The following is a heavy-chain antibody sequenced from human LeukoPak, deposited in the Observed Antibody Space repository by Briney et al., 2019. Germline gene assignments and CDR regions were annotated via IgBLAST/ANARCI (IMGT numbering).Heavy chain of an antibody. CDR3: AKSKPPREYCSVTTCYAGFGAFDI. CDR2: ISPDGTSK. Sequence: GRSLRLSCVASKFIFIDSPMHWVRQPPGKGLQWVAVISPDGTSKYYADSVKGRFTISRDNSKDTLYLQMNSLRPEDTAIYYCAKSKPPREYCSVTTCYAGFGAFDIWGQGTMVTVFS. V-gene: IGHV3-30-3*02. D-gene: IGHD2-2*01. J-gene: IGHJ3*02. CDR1: KFIFIDSP.